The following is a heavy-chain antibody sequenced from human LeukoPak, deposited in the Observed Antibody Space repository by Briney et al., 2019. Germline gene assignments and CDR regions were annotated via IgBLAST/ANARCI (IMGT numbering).Heavy chain of an antibody. CDR1: GGSFSRYY. Sequence: SETLSLTCAVYGGSFSRYYWSWIRQPPGMGLEWIGEINDSGTINYNPSLMSRVTISVDKSKNQFSLKLSSATAADTAVYYCARRWNYGRNYYIDVWGKGATVSVSS. CDR3: ARRWNYGRNYYIDV. CDR2: INDSGTI. J-gene: IGHJ6*03. D-gene: IGHD1-7*01. V-gene: IGHV4-34*01.